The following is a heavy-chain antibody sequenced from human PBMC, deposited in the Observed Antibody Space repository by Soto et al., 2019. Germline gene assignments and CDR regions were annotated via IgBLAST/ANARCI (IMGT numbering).Heavy chain of an antibody. CDR3: ARTHPGDYYDSSGYYERPNWYFDL. Sequence: QVQLVQSGAEVKKPGSSVKVSCKASGGTFSSYAISWVRQAPGQGLEWMGGIIPIFGTANYAQKFQGRVTITADESTSTAYMELSSLRSEDTAVYYCARTHPGDYYDSSGYYERPNWYFDLWGRGTLVTVSS. CDR1: GGTFSSYA. J-gene: IGHJ2*01. V-gene: IGHV1-69*12. D-gene: IGHD3-22*01. CDR2: IIPIFGTA.